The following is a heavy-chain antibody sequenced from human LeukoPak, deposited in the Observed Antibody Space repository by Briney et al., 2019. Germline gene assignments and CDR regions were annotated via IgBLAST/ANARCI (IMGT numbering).Heavy chain of an antibody. CDR2: INTNTGNP. Sequence: GGSLRLSCAASGYTFTSYAMNWVRQAPGQGLEWMGWINTNTGNPTYAQGFTGRFVFSLDTSVSTAYLQISSLKAEDTAVYYCARVRAFRSGSSAFGYWGQGTLVTVSS. CDR3: ARVRAFRSGSSAFGY. D-gene: IGHD6-13*01. J-gene: IGHJ4*02. V-gene: IGHV7-4-1*02. CDR1: GYTFTSYA.